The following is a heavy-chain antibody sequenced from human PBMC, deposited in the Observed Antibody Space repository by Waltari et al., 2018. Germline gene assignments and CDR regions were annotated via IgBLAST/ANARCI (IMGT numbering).Heavy chain of an antibody. CDR1: GGSISSGSYY. V-gene: IGHV4-61*02. CDR3: ARGDGGYGHSGY. Sequence: QVQLQESGPGLVKPSQTLSLTCTVSGGSISSGSYYWSWIRQPAGKGLEWIGLIYTSGSNNYNPALKSRVTISVDTSKNQFSLKLSSVTAADTAVYYCARGDGGYGHSGYWGQGTLVTVSS. CDR2: IYTSGSN. J-gene: IGHJ4*02. D-gene: IGHD5-18*01.